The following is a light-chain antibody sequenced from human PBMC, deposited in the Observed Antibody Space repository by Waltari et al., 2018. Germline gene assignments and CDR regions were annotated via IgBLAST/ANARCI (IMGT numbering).Light chain of an antibody. CDR2: AGF. CDR3: QSYDTSLGGSYV. CDR1: SSNIGTPYD. V-gene: IGLV1-40*01. J-gene: IGLJ1*01. Sequence: VLTQPPSVSGAPGQRVTISCTGSSSNIGTPYDVNWYQQLPGTAPKLLIHAGFRRPAGVPDRCSGSRSGASASLAITGLQAEDEGDYYCQSYDTSLGGSYVFGSGTKVTVL.